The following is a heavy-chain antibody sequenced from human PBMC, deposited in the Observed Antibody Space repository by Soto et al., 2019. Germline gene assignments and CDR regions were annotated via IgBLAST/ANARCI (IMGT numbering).Heavy chain of an antibody. CDR1: GFTFSTYS. D-gene: IGHD3-22*01. CDR2: IRGSGASR. J-gene: IGHJ3*01. V-gene: IGHV3-48*02. CDR3: ARDRYYDTSGYYGHDVFDV. Sequence: GGSLRLSCTASGFTFSTYSITCFRHSPCKGLEWVSFIRGSGASRYYAESVKGRFTISRDNAKNTLYLQMDSLRDEDTAVYYCARDRYYDTSGYYGHDVFDVWGQGTMVTVSS.